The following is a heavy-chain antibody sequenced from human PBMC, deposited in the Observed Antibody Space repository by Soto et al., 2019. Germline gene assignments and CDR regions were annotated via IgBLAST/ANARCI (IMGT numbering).Heavy chain of an antibody. D-gene: IGHD3-22*01. CDR1: GFTFSSYG. CDR3: ARDFSMVVAAPGY. CDR2: IWYDGSNT. V-gene: IGHV3-33*01. Sequence: QVHLVESGGGVVQPGRSLRLSCAASGFTFSSYGMHWVRQAPGKGLEWVGVIWYDGSNTYYADSVKGRFTIARDNSKDTLYMKMNSLRVEDTAVYHCARDFSMVVAAPGYWGQGTLVTVSS. J-gene: IGHJ4*02.